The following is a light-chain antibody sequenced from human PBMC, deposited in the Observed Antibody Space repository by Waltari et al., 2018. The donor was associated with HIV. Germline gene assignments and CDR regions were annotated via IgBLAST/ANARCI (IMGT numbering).Light chain of an antibody. V-gene: IGLV3-19*01. CDR1: RLRSYY. CDR2: GKN. J-gene: IGLJ2*01. Sequence: SSELTQDPAVSVALGQTVTITCQGDRLRSYYASWYQQKPGPAPVLGFNGKNNRPSGIPTRFSCSRSGNTAALTITGAQAEDEADYYCNSRDSSGNHLRVFGGGTKLTVL. CDR3: NSRDSSGNHLRV.